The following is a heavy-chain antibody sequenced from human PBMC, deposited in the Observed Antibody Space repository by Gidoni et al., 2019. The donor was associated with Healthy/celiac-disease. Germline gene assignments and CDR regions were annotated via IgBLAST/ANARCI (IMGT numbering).Heavy chain of an antibody. V-gene: IGHV1-69*01. J-gene: IGHJ4*02. Sequence: QVQRVQSGAEVKKPGSSVKVSCKASGGAFSSYALSWVRQAPGQGLEWRGGIIPIFGTANYAQTFQGRVTITADESTSTAYMELSSLRSEDTAVYYCARRRYGGNSNDYWGQGTLVTVSS. CDR2: IIPIFGTA. D-gene: IGHD4-17*01. CDR1: GGAFSSYA. CDR3: ARRRYGGNSNDY.